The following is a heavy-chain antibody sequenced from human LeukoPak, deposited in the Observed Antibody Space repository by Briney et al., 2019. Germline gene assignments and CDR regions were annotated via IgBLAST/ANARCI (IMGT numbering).Heavy chain of an antibody. CDR1: EYTFTGYY. J-gene: IGHJ4*02. D-gene: IGHD3-10*01. V-gene: IGHV1-2*02. Sequence: PGASVKVSCKTSEYTFTGYYMHWVRQAPGQGLEWMGWINPNSGGTNYAQKFQGRVTMTRDTSISTAYMELSRLRSDDTAVYYCARNYGSGSYYSLLGYWGQGTLVTVSS. CDR2: INPNSGGT. CDR3: ARNYGSGSYYSLLGY.